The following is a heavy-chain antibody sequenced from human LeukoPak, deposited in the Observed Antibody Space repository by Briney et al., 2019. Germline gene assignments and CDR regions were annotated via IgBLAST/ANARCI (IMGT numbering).Heavy chain of an antibody. J-gene: IGHJ6*03. D-gene: IGHD3-22*01. CDR1: GCILSSYY. V-gene: IGHV4-59*01. Sequence: SETLSLTCAVSGCILSSYYWSWIRQPPGKGLEWIGYIYYSGSTNYNPSLKSRVTISVDTSKNQFSLKLSSVTAADTAVYYCARAYYYDSSGYFLYYYYYYMDVWGKGTTVTVSS. CDR3: ARAYYYDSSGYFLYYYYYYMDV. CDR2: IYYSGST.